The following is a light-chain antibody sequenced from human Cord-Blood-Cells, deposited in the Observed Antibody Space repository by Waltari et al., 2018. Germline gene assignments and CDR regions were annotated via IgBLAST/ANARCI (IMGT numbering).Light chain of an antibody. Sequence: QSALTQPASVSGSPGQSLTISCTGTSSAVGRYNLVSWYQQHPGKAPKLMIYEGSKRPSGVSNRFSGSKSGNTASLTISGLQAEDEADYYCCSYAGSSTYVFGTGTKVTVL. J-gene: IGLJ1*01. CDR1: SSAVGRYNL. CDR3: CSYAGSSTYV. CDR2: EGS. V-gene: IGLV2-23*01.